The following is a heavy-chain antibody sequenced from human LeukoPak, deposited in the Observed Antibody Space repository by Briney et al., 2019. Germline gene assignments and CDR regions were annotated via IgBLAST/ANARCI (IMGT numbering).Heavy chain of an antibody. V-gene: IGHV3-7*05. CDR1: GFTFSSYW. CDR3: ARTGGSGKYTYNFDY. D-gene: IGHD3-10*01. Sequence: GGSLRLSCAASGFTFSSYWMSWVRQAPGKGLEWMANIKQDGSEKNYVDSVKGRFTISRDNAENSLYLHMNSLRAEDTAVYHCARTGGSGKYTYNFDYWGQGILVTVSS. J-gene: IGHJ4*02. CDR2: IKQDGSEK.